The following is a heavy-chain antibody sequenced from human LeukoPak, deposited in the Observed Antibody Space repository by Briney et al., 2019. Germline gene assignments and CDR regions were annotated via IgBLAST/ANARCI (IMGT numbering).Heavy chain of an antibody. J-gene: IGHJ6*03. CDR2: IRSKANSYAT. D-gene: IGHD6-19*01. Sequence: PGGSLRLSCAASGFTFSGSAMHWVRQASGKGLEGVGRIRSKANSYATAYAASVKGRFTISRDDSKNTAYLQMNSLKTEDTAVYYCTRHSYRSGWYGYYYYMDVWGKGTTVTVSS. CDR1: GFTFSGSA. CDR3: TRHSYRSGWYGYYYYMDV. V-gene: IGHV3-73*01.